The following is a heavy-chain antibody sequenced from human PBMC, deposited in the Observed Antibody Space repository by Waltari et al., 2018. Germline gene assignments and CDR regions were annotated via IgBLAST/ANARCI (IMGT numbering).Heavy chain of an antibody. CDR2: IYRSGST. J-gene: IGHJ3*02. CDR3: ARPTGSGRHDAFDI. D-gene: IGHD6-25*01. Sequence: SIYRSGSTYYNPSLNSRVTISVDTSKNQFSLKLTSVTAADTAVYYCARPTGSGRHDAFDIWGQGTMVTVSS. V-gene: IGHV4-38-2*01.